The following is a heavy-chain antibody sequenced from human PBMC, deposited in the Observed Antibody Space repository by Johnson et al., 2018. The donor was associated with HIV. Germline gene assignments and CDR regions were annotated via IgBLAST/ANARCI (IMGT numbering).Heavy chain of an antibody. J-gene: IGHJ3*02. D-gene: IGHD3-22*01. V-gene: IGHV3-30-3*01. Sequence: VQLVESGGGVVQPGRSLRLSCAASGFTFSSYAMHWVRQAPGKGLEWVAVISYDGNKKYYADSVQGRFTISRDNSKNTLYLQMNSLRAEDTAVYYCARDGLRYYDSSGLDAFDIWGQGTMVTVSS. CDR3: ARDGLRYYDSSGLDAFDI. CDR2: ISYDGNKK. CDR1: GFTFSSYA.